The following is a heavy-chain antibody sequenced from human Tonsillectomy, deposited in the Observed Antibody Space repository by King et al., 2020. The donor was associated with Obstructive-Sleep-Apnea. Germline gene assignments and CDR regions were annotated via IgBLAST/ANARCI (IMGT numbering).Heavy chain of an antibody. J-gene: IGHJ6*02. V-gene: IGHV3-11*01. D-gene: IGHD3-16*01. Sequence: VQLVESGGGLVKPGGSLRLSCAASGFTFSDYYMTWIRQAPGKGLEWVSYISTGGTTRYYADSVKGRFTISRDNAKNSLYLQMNSLRAEDTAVYYCAREYTHGGYYYALDVWGQGTTVAVSS. CDR2: ISTGGTTR. CDR3: AREYTHGGYYYALDV. CDR1: GFTFSDYY.